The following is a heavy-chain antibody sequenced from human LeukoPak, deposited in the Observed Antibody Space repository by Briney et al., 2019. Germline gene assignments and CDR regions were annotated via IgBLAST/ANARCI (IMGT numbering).Heavy chain of an antibody. J-gene: IGHJ4*02. CDR1: GYTFTAYY. V-gene: IGHV1-2*02. CDR2: IDPNSGGT. Sequence: ASVKVSCKASGYTFTAYYIHWVRQAPGQGLEWMGWIDPNSGGTHYAQKFQGRVTMTRDTSISTAYMDLSRLRSDDTAVYYCARVGGEDYWGQGTLVTVSS. CDR3: ARVGGEDY. D-gene: IGHD3-10*01.